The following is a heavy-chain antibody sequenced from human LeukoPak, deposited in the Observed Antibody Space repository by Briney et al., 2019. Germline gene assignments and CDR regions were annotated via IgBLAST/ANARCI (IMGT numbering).Heavy chain of an antibody. Sequence: GGSLRLSCAASGFTFNNYAMTWVRQAPGKALEWVSSISGSGSSTYFADSVKGRFTISRDNSKNTLFLQMNGLTAEDTAVYYCAKEPYDSGGYYFEYWGQGTLVTVSA. CDR1: GFTFNNYA. V-gene: IGHV3-23*01. J-gene: IGHJ4*02. CDR2: ISGSGSST. CDR3: AKEPYDSGGYYFEY. D-gene: IGHD3-22*01.